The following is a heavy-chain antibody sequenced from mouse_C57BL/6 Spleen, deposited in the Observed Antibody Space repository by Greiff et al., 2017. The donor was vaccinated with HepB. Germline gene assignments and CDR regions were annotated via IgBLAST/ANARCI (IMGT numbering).Heavy chain of an antibody. CDR2: IDPENGDT. J-gene: IGHJ3*01. Sequence: VQLKESGAELVRPGASVKLSCTASGFNIKDDYMHWVKQRPEQGLEWIGWIDPENGDTEYASKFQGKATITADTSSNTAYLQLSSLTSEDTAVYYCTTLGSKGFAYWGQGTLVTVSA. CDR1: GFNIKDDY. D-gene: IGHD1-1*01. V-gene: IGHV14-4*01. CDR3: TTLGSKGFAY.